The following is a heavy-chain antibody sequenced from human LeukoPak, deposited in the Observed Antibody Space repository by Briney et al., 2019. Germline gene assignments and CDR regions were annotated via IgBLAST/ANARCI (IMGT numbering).Heavy chain of an antibody. CDR3: ARVNGGNTDYYGMDV. J-gene: IGHJ6*02. CDR1: GYTFTSYY. Sequence: ASVKVSCKASGYTFTSYYMHWVRQAPGQGLEWMGIINSGGGSISYAQKFQGRVTMTRDTSTSTVYMELSSLRSEDTAVYYCARVNGGNTDYYGMDVWGQGTTVTVSS. CDR2: INSGGGSI. V-gene: IGHV1-46*01. D-gene: IGHD4-23*01.